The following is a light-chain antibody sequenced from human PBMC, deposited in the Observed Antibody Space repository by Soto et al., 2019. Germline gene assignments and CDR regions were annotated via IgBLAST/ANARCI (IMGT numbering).Light chain of an antibody. J-gene: IGLJ2*01. V-gene: IGLV2-8*01. CDR2: EVS. CDR1: SSDVGGYNY. CDR3: SSYAGSNNVV. Sequence: QSVLTQPPSASGSPGQSVTISCTGTSSDVGGYNYVSWYQQHPGKAPKLMIYEVSKRPSGVHDRFSGSKSGNTASLTVSGQDDEDEDYYCCSSYAGSNNVVFGGGTKVTVL.